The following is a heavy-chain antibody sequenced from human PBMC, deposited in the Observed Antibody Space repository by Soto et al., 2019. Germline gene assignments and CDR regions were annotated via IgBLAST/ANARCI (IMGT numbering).Heavy chain of an antibody. J-gene: IGHJ6*02. CDR3: ARSIVVVPAAPYYYYYGMDV. V-gene: IGHV1-69*13. CDR1: GGTFSSYA. D-gene: IGHD2-2*01. Sequence: GASVKVSCKASGGTFSSYAISWVRQAPGQGLEWVGGIIPIFGTANYAQKFQGRVTITADESTSTAYMELSSLRSEDTAVYYCARSIVVVPAAPYYYYYGMDVWGQGTTVTVSS. CDR2: IIPIFGTA.